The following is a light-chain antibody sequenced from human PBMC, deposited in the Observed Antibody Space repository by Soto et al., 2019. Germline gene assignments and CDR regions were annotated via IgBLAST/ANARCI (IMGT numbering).Light chain of an antibody. V-gene: IGLV1-40*01. CDR3: QSYDTSLSGVI. J-gene: IGLJ2*01. Sequence: QSVLTQTPSVSGAPGQKITMSCTGSSSNIGAGYDVHWYQQLLGAAPRLLIYADNNRPSGVPDRFSASNSGTSASLAITGLQGEDEAVYYCQSYDTSLSGVIFGAGTKLTVL. CDR1: SSNIGAGYD. CDR2: ADN.